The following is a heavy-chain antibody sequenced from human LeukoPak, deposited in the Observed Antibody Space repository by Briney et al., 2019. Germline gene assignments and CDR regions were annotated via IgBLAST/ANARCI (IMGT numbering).Heavy chain of an antibody. J-gene: IGHJ5*02. D-gene: IGHD6-13*01. Sequence: GGTLRLSCAASGFTFSNYAMSWIRQAPGKGLEWVSYISGGAGTIYYADSVKGRFTISRDNAKNSLYLQIHSLRAEDTAVYYCARSGTAVAGTRYFDPWGQGTLVTVSS. CDR2: ISGGAGTI. V-gene: IGHV3-11*04. CDR3: ARSGTAVAGTRYFDP. CDR1: GFTFSNYA.